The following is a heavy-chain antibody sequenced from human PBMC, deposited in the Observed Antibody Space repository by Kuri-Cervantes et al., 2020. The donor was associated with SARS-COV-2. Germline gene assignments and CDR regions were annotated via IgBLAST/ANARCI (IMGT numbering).Heavy chain of an antibody. Sequence: GESLKISCEVSGFLFSASAIHWVRQASGKGLEWVGRIKSKTDGGTTDYAAPVKGRSTISRDDLKNMAYLQMNSLKTEDTAVYYCTTLIDYWGQGALVTVSS. CDR1: GFLFSASA. CDR3: TTLIDY. V-gene: IGHV3-73*01. CDR2: IKSKTDGGTT. J-gene: IGHJ4*02.